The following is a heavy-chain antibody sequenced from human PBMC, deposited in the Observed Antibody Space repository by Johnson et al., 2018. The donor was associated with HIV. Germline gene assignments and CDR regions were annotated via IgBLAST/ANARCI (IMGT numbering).Heavy chain of an antibody. D-gene: IGHD3-10*02. CDR2: ISYDGSNK. J-gene: IGHJ3*02. CDR1: GFTFSSYG. Sequence: QVQLVESGGGVVQPGRSLRLSYAASGFTFSSYGMHWVRQAPGKGLEWVAVISYDGSNKYYADSVKGRFTISRDNSKNTLFLHMNSLRADDTAVYYCARRLAQGSPIEYYVGAFDIWGQGTMVTVSS. V-gene: IGHV3-30*03. CDR3: ARRLAQGSPIEYYVGAFDI.